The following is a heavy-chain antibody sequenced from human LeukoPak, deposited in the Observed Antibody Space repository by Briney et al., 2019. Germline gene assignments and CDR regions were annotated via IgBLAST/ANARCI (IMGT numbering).Heavy chain of an antibody. J-gene: IGHJ6*04. D-gene: IGHD3-9*01. V-gene: IGHV3-21*01. CDR2: ISSGSSFI. Sequence: PGGSLRLSCAASGFTFAIHSMIWVRQAPGKGLEWVSSISSGSSFIYYGDSVKGRFTISRDNAKNSLYLQMNSLRAEDTAVYYCARDYDILTGYHDYGMDVWGKGTTVTVSS. CDR3: ARDYDILTGYHDYGMDV. CDR1: GFTFAIHS.